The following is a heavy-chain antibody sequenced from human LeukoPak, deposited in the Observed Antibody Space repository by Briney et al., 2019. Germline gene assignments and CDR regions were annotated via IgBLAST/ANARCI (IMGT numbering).Heavy chain of an antibody. D-gene: IGHD3-3*01. Sequence: KPGGSLRLSCAASGFTFSSYSMNWVRQAPGKGLEWVSSISSSSSYIYYADSVKGRFTISRDNAKNSLYLQMNSLRAEDTAVYYCARDLALPKPYYDFWSGYCIDYWGQGTLVTVSS. CDR2: ISSSSSYI. J-gene: IGHJ4*02. V-gene: IGHV3-21*01. CDR1: GFTFSSYS. CDR3: ARDLALPKPYYDFWSGYCIDY.